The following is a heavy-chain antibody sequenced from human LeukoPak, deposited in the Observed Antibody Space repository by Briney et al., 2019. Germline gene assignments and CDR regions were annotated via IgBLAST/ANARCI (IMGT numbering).Heavy chain of an antibody. CDR3: ARGLYCSGGNCYGPFDY. CDR2: IIPNSGGT. CDR1: GYTFTGYF. D-gene: IGHD2-15*01. J-gene: IGHJ4*02. Sequence: ASVKVSCKASGYTFTGYFMHWVRQAPGQGLEWMGWIIPNSGGTDSAQKFQGRVTMTRDTSISTVYMELSSLRSDDTAVYYCARGLYCSGGNCYGPFDYWGQGTLVTVSS. V-gene: IGHV1-2*02.